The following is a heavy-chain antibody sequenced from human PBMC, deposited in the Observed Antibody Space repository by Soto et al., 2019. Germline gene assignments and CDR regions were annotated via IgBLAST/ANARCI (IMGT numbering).Heavy chain of an antibody. V-gene: IGHV4-34*01. CDR2: INHSGST. CDR3: ARVPTQLISGGGRVNWFDP. CDR1: GGSFSGYY. J-gene: IGHJ5*02. Sequence: PSETLSLTCAVYGGSFSGYYWSWIHQPPGKGLEWIGEINHSGSTNYNPSLKSRVTISVDTSKNQFSLKLSSVTAADTAVYYCARVPTQLISGGGRVNWFDPWGQGTLVTVSS. D-gene: IGHD3-16*01.